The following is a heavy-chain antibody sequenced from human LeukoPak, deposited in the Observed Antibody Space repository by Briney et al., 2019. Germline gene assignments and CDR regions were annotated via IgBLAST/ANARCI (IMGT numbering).Heavy chain of an antibody. V-gene: IGHV3-15*07. Sequence: GGSLRLSCSASGLTVTNAWMNWVRQAPGEGLDWVGRIASKTDGGATDYAAPVKGRFTISRDDSKNTLNLQMNSLKTEDTAVYYCTTGIRGDWGRGTLVTVSS. D-gene: IGHD3-10*01. CDR1: GLTVTNAW. CDR2: IASKTDGGAT. CDR3: TTGIRGD. J-gene: IGHJ4*02.